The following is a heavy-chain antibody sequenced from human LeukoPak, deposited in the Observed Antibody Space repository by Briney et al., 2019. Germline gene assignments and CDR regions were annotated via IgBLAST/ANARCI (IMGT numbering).Heavy chain of an antibody. D-gene: IGHD5-24*01. CDR1: GYSFTSYW. J-gene: IGHJ6*03. CDR2: IYPGGSDT. Sequence: GESLKISCKGSGYSFTSYWIGWVRQMPGKGLEWMGIIYPGGSDTRYSPSFQGQVTISADKSISTAYLQWSSLKASDTAMYYCARQKMATIRGLGMAAGYYMDVWGKGTTVTISS. CDR3: ARQKMATIRGLGMAAGYYMDV. V-gene: IGHV5-51*01.